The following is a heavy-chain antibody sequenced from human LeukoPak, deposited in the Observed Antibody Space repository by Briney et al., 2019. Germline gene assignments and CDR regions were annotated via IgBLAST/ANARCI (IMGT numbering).Heavy chain of an antibody. CDR2: INPSGGST. CDR3: ASGVRRSSSYYYYGMDV. Sequence: GASVKVSCKASGYTFTSYYMHWVRQAPGQGLEWMGIINPSGGSTSYAQKFQGRVTMTRDTSTSTVYMELSSLRSEDTAVYSCASGVRRSSSYYYYGMDVWGQGTTVTVSS. V-gene: IGHV1-46*01. CDR1: GYTFTSYY. D-gene: IGHD6-6*01. J-gene: IGHJ6*02.